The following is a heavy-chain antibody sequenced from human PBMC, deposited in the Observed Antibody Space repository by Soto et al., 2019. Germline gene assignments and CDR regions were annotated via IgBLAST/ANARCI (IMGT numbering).Heavy chain of an antibody. J-gene: IGHJ4*02. D-gene: IGHD3-3*01. Sequence: EVQLVESGGGLVKPGGSLRLSCAASGFTFSSYSMNWVRQAPGKGLEWVSSISSSSSYIYYADSVKGRFTISRDNAKNSLYLQMNSLRAEDTAVYYCARGASITTNYFDYWGQGTLVTVSS. V-gene: IGHV3-21*01. CDR3: ARGASITTNYFDY. CDR2: ISSSSSYI. CDR1: GFTFSSYS.